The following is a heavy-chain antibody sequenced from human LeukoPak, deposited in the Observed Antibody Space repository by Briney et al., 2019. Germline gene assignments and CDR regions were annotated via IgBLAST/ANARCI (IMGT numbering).Heavy chain of an antibody. V-gene: IGHV1-18*01. CDR3: ARDSPYYDILTGYPYYFDY. CDR1: GYTFTSYG. D-gene: IGHD3-9*01. J-gene: IGHJ4*02. CDR2: ISAYNGNT. Sequence: ASVKVSCKASGYTFTSYGIRWVRQAPGQGLEWMGWISAYNGNTNYAQKLRGRVTMTTDTSTSTAYMELRSLRSDDTAVYYCARDSPYYDILTGYPYYFDYWGQGTLVTVSS.